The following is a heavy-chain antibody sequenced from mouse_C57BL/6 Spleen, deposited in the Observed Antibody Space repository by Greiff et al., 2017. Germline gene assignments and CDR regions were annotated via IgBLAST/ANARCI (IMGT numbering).Heavy chain of an antibody. V-gene: IGHV2-2*01. CDR1: GFSLTSYG. CDR3: ARPLLRERYAMDY. Sequence: QVHVKQSGPGLVQPSQSLSLTCTVSGFSLTSYGVHWVRQSPGKGLEWLGVIWSGGSTDYNAAFISRLSISKDNSKSQVFFKMNSLQADDTAIYYCARPLLRERYAMDYWGQGTSVTVSS. J-gene: IGHJ4*01. CDR2: IWSGGST. D-gene: IGHD1-1*01.